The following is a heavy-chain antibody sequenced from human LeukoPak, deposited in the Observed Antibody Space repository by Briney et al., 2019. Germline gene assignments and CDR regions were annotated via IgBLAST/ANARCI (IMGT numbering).Heavy chain of an antibody. CDR2: IYSGGST. V-gene: IGHV3-53*01. Sequence: SGGSLRLSCAASGFTVSSNYMSWVRQAPGKGLEWVSVIYSGGSTYYADSVKGRFTISRDNSKNTLYLQMNSLRAEDTAVYYCARGMTSTYYYDSSGYYKNSGAFDIWGQGTMVTVSS. J-gene: IGHJ3*02. CDR1: GFTVSSNY. D-gene: IGHD3-22*01. CDR3: ARGMTSTYYYDSSGYYKNSGAFDI.